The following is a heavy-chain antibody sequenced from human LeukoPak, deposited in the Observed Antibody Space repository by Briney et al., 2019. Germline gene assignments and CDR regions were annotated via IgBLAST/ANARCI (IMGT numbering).Heavy chain of an antibody. V-gene: IGHV1-69*13. CDR1: GGTFSSYA. Sequence: GASVKVSCKASGGTFSSYAISWVRQAPGQGLEWMGGIIPIFGTANYAQKFQGRVTITAGESTSTAYMELSSLRSEDMAVYYCATTTVTTLGPYYYYGMDVWGQGTTVTVSS. D-gene: IGHD4-17*01. CDR3: ATTTVTTLGPYYYYGMDV. CDR2: IIPIFGTA. J-gene: IGHJ6*02.